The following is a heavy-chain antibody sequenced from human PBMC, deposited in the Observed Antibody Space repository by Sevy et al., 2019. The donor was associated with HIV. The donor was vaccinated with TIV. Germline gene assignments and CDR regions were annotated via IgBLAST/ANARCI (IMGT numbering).Heavy chain of an antibody. D-gene: IGHD3-22*01. J-gene: IGHJ4*02. CDR3: ARVSLDYYDSSGYYYFDY. V-gene: IGHV1-8*01. CDR1: GYTFTSYD. Sequence: ASVKVSCKASGYTFTSYDINWVRQATGQGLEWMGWMNPNSGNTDYAQKFQGRVTMTRNTSISTAYMELSSLRSEDTAVYYCARVSLDYYDSSGYYYFDYWGQGTLVTVSS. CDR2: MNPNSGNT.